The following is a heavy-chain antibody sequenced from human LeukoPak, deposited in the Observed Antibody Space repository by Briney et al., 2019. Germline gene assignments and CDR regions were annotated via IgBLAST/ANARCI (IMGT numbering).Heavy chain of an antibody. D-gene: IGHD6-19*01. CDR1: GYTFTTYW. CDR2: IYPGDSDT. J-gene: IGHJ4*02. V-gene: IGHV5-51*01. CDR3: ARSHIAVAGSPDY. Sequence: GESLQISCKGSGYTFTTYWIGWVRQMPGKGLEWMGIIYPGDSDTRYSPSFQGQVTISADKSISTAYLQWSSLKASDTAMYYCARSHIAVAGSPDYWGQGTLVTVSS.